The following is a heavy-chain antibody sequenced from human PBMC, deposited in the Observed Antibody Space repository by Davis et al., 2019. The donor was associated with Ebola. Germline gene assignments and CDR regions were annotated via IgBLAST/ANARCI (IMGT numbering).Heavy chain of an antibody. J-gene: IGHJ4*02. Sequence: SGPTLVKPTQTLTLTCTFSGFSLTTSGVTVGWIRQPPGKALEWLALIYWDDDKRYSPSLKSRLTITKDTSKNQVVLTMTNMDPADTATYYCVRGYGGYWGQGTLVTVSS. CDR1: GFSLTTSGVT. CDR2: IYWDDDK. V-gene: IGHV2-5*02. D-gene: IGHD5-12*01. CDR3: VRGYGGY.